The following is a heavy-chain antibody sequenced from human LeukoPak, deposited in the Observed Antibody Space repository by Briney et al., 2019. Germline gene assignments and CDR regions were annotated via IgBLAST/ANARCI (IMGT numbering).Heavy chain of an antibody. CDR2: ISAYNGNT. Sequence: ASVKASCKASGYTFTSCGISWVRQAPGQGLEWMGWISAYNGNTNYAQKLQGRVTMTTDASTSTAYMELRSLRSDDTAVYYCARDLRSVAGTPPGYWGQGTLVTVSS. D-gene: IGHD6-19*01. J-gene: IGHJ4*02. V-gene: IGHV1-18*01. CDR3: ARDLRSVAGTPPGY. CDR1: GYTFTSCG.